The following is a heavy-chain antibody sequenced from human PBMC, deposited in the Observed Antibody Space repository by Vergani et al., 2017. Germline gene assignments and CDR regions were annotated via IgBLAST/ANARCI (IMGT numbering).Heavy chain of an antibody. V-gene: IGHV3-23*01. Sequence: EVQLLESGGGLVQPGGSLRLSCEASGFSFPGYSMSWVRQAPGKGLEWVSSGSGSSATPYYADSVKGRFIISRDNSKSTLHLQMNSLRADHTAVYYGTRGSREYTGYFFDYWGQGTLATVSS. J-gene: IGHJ4*02. CDR2: GSGSSATP. CDR3: TRGSREYTGYFFDY. D-gene: IGHD6-6*01. CDR1: GFSFPGYS.